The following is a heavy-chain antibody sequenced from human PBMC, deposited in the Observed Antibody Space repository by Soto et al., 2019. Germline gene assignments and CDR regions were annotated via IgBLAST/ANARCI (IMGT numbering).Heavy chain of an antibody. V-gene: IGHV1-69*02. CDR1: GGTFSSYT. J-gene: IGHJ3*02. CDR3: ARVYLCGAGPLARYRVYDI. D-gene: IGHD2-21*01. Sequence: GASVKVSCKASGGTFSSYTISWVRQAPGQGLEWMGRIIPILGIANYAQKFQGRVTITADKSTSTAYMELSSLRSEDPAVYYCARVYLCGAGPLARYRVYDIWGQGKMVTVSS. CDR2: IIPILGIA.